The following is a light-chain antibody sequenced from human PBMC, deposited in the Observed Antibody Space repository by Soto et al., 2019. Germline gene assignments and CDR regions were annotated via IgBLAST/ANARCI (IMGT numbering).Light chain of an antibody. CDR2: GAS. V-gene: IGKV3-15*01. CDR1: QSVSSN. J-gene: IGKJ1*01. Sequence: EIVMTQSPATLSVSPGERATLSCRASQSVSSNLAWYQQKPGQAPRLLIYGASTRATGIPARFSGSGSGTEFTLTISNLQSEDFGIYYCQQNKEWPGTFGQGTKVDIK. CDR3: QQNKEWPGT.